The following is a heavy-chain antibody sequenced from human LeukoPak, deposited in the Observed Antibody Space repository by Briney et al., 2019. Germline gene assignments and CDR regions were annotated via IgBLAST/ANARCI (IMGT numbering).Heavy chain of an antibody. CDR1: GYTFTSYG. CDR2: ISAYNGNT. Sequence: GASVKVSCKASGYTFTSYGISWVRQAPGQGLEWMGWISAYNGNTNYAQKLQGRVTMTTDTSTSTAYMELRSLRSDDTAVYYCARDRRLRVVPAALGYFDYWGQGTLVTVSS. D-gene: IGHD2-2*01. V-gene: IGHV1-18*01. J-gene: IGHJ4*02. CDR3: ARDRRLRVVPAALGYFDY.